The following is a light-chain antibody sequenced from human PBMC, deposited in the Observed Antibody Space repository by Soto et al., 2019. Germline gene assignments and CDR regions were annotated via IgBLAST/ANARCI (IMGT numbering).Light chain of an antibody. Sequence: EIVMTQSPATLSVSPGERATLSCRASQSVNSNLAWYQQKPGQAPRLLIYGASTRAAGIPARFSGSGSGTEFSLTINSLQSEDFAVYYWQQYNNRPPDTFGQGTKLEIK. CDR3: QQYNNRPPDT. V-gene: IGKV3-15*01. CDR2: GAS. J-gene: IGKJ2*01. CDR1: QSVNSN.